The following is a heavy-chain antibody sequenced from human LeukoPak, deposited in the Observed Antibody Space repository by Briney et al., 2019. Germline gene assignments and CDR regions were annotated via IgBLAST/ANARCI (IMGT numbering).Heavy chain of an antibody. V-gene: IGHV1-69*06. CDR1: GGTFSSYA. Sequence: SVKVSCKASGGTFSSYAISWVRQAPGQGLEWMGGIIPIFGTANYAQKFQGRVTITADKSTSTAYMELSSLRSEDTAVYYCARGGSIYSGNAERLDYWGQGTLVTVSS. CDR3: ARGGSIYSGNAERLDY. J-gene: IGHJ4*02. D-gene: IGHD1-26*01. CDR2: IIPIFGTA.